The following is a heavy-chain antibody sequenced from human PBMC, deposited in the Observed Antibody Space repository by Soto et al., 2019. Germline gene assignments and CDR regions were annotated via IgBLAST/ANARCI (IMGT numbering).Heavy chain of an antibody. J-gene: IGHJ4*02. CDR1: GASTVSHYH. CDR3: ALALGPTTGLYY. Sequence: QVQLQESGPGLVKPSQTLSLTCSVSGASTVSHYHWTWIRQPPGKGLEWMGYIFNSGTPFYNPSLPSRLSISMDTSGIHFSLELRSLTAAYTAVYYCALALGPTTGLYYWGQGTLVTVSS. V-gene: IGHV4-31*02. CDR2: IFNSGTP. D-gene: IGHD1-26*01.